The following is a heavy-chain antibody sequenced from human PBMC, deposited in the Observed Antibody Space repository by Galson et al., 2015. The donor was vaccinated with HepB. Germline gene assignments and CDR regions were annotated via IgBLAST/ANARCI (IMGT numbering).Heavy chain of an antibody. CDR1: GYTLTELS. J-gene: IGHJ6*02. Sequence: SVKVSCKVSGYTLTELSMHWVRQAPGKGLEWMGGFDPEDGETIYAQKFQGRVTVTEDTSTDTAYMELSSLRSEDTAVYYCATVKAWFGDPVGMDVWGQGTTVTVSS. CDR3: ATVKAWFGDPVGMDV. D-gene: IGHD3-10*01. CDR2: FDPEDGET. V-gene: IGHV1-24*01.